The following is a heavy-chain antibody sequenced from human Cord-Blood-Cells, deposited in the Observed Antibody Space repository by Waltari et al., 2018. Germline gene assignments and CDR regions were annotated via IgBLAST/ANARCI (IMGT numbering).Heavy chain of an antibody. CDR2: IYSGGST. CDR1: GFTVSRHY. CDR3: ARDRNSYGYFDY. Sequence: EVQLVESGGGLIQPGGSLRLSCAASGFTVSRHYISWVRQAPGKGLEWVSVIYSGGSTYYADSVKGRFTISRDNSKNTLYLQMNSLRAEDTAVYYCARDRNSYGYFDYWGQGTLVTVSS. D-gene: IGHD5-18*01. V-gene: IGHV3-53*01. J-gene: IGHJ4*02.